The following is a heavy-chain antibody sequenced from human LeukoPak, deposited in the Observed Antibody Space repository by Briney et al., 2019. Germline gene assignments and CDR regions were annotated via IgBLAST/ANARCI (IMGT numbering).Heavy chain of an antibody. D-gene: IGHD3-10*01. CDR3: AKDGLWFSAFDI. J-gene: IGHJ3*02. V-gene: IGHV3-74*01. Sequence: GGSLRLSCAASGFSFTAYWMHWIRQAPGKGLVWVSRIHSDGSATSYADSVKGRFTISRDNAKNMVYLQMNSLGVEDTAVYYCAKDGLWFSAFDIWGQGTMVTVSS. CDR1: GFSFTAYW. CDR2: IHSDGSAT.